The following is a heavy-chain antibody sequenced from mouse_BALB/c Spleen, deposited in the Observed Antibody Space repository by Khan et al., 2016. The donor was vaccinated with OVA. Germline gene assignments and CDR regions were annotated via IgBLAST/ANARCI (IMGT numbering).Heavy chain of an antibody. J-gene: IGHJ2*01. V-gene: IGHV9-3-1*01. CDR1: GYTFTDYV. CDR2: INTYTGEP. Sequence: QIQLVQSGPDLKKPGETVKISCKASGYTFTDYVMNWVKQAPGKGLKWMGWINTYTGEPTYADDFKGRFAFSLETSASTAYLQINSLNNEDTATYFCARFHGGYWGQGTTVTVSS. CDR3: ARFHGGY.